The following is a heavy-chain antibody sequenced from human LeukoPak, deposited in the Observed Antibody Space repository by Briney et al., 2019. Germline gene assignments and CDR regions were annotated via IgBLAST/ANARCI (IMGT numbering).Heavy chain of an antibody. D-gene: IGHD4-11*01. CDR1: GFTFSSYW. Sequence: GGSLRLSCAASGFTFSSYWTSWVRQAPGKGLEWVANIKQDGSEKYYVDSVKGRFTISRDNAKNSLYLQMNSLRAEDTAVYYCARDPTVTTNGDYWGQGTLVTVSS. V-gene: IGHV3-7*01. CDR3: ARDPTVTTNGDY. J-gene: IGHJ4*02. CDR2: IKQDGSEK.